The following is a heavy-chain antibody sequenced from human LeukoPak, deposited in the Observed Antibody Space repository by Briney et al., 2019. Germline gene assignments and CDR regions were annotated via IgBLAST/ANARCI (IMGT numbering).Heavy chain of an antibody. V-gene: IGHV3-23*01. Sequence: GGSLRLSCAASGFTFSSYAMTWVRQAPGKGLEWVSAVSGSGGSTYYADSVKGRFTISRDNSKNALYPQMTSLRAEDTAVYYCANTRGGYWGQGTLVTVSS. D-gene: IGHD3-16*01. CDR1: GFTFSSYA. CDR2: VSGSGGST. CDR3: ANTRGGY. J-gene: IGHJ4*02.